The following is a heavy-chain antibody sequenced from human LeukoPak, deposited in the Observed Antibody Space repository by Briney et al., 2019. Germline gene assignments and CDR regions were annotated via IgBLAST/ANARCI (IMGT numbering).Heavy chain of an antibody. J-gene: IGHJ4*02. V-gene: IGHV3-7*01. CDR2: IKQDGSEK. Sequence: QTGGSLRLSCAASGFTFSSYWMSWVRQAPGKGLEWVANIKQDGSEKYYVDSVKGRFTISRDNAKNSLYLQMNSLRAEDTAVYYCAKDLHIAVAWSFDYWGQGTLVTVSS. D-gene: IGHD6-19*01. CDR3: AKDLHIAVAWSFDY. CDR1: GFTFSSYW.